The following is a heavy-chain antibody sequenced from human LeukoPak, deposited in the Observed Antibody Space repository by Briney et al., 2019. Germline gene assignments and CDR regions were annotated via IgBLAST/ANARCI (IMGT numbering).Heavy chain of an antibody. V-gene: IGHV4-61*05. D-gene: IGHD6-13*01. Sequence: SETLSLTCTVSGDSISSSSYYWGWIRQPPGKGLEWIGYIYYSGSTNYNPSLKSRVTISVDTSKNQFSLKLSSVTAADTAVYYCARGQQLVPHMRAHMGYWGQGTLVTVSS. J-gene: IGHJ4*02. CDR3: ARGQQLVPHMRAHMGY. CDR2: IYYSGST. CDR1: GDSISSSSYY.